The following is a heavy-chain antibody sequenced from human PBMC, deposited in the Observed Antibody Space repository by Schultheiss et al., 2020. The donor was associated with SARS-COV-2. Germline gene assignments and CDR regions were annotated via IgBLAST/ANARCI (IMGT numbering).Heavy chain of an antibody. D-gene: IGHD6-13*01. CDR1: GFTFSSYA. V-gene: IGHV3-30*01. CDR2: ISYDGSNK. Sequence: GGSLRLSCAASGFTFSSYAMHWVRQAPGKGLEWVAVISYDGSNKYYADSVKGRFTISRDNSKNTLYLQMNSLRAEDTAVYFCAKDAGPIAPYYYMDVWGKGTTVTVSS. J-gene: IGHJ6*03. CDR3: AKDAGPIAPYYYMDV.